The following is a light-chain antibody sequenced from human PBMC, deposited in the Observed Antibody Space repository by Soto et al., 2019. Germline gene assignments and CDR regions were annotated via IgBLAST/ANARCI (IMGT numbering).Light chain of an antibody. CDR1: SSDVGGYNY. CDR3: SSYTSSSTLYV. CDR2: EVS. J-gene: IGLJ1*01. V-gene: IGLV2-14*01. Sequence: QSVLTQPASVSGSPGQSITISCTVTSSDVGGYNYVSWYQQHPGKAPKLMIYEVSNRPSGASNRFSGSKSGNTASLTISGLQAEDEADYYCSSYTSSSTLYVFGTGTKVTVL.